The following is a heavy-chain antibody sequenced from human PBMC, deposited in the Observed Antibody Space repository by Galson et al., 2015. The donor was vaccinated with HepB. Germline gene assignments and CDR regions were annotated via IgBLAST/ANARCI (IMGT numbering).Heavy chain of an antibody. V-gene: IGHV4-30-4*01. J-gene: IGHJ4*02. Sequence: TLSLTCTVSGGSISSGDYYWSWIRQPPGKGLEWIGYIYYSGSANYNPSLKTRVTISVDRSENQFSLRLNSVTAADTAVYYCARTAGLQWALYGYRNLANYFDHWGQGTLVTVSS. CDR3: ARTAGLQWALYGYRNLANYFDH. D-gene: IGHD3-3*01. CDR1: GGSISSGDYY. CDR2: IYYSGSA.